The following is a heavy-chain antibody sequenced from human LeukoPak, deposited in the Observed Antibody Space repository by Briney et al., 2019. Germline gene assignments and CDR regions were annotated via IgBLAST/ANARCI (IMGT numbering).Heavy chain of an antibody. D-gene: IGHD2-2*01. CDR2: ISGSGGST. J-gene: IGHJ4*02. CDR1: GFTFSSYA. CDR3: AKAAGRIVVVPAALDY. Sequence: PGGSLRLSCAASGFTFSSYAMSWVRQAPGKGLEWVSAISGSGGSTYYADSVKGRFTISRDNSKNTLYLQMNSLRAEDTAVYYCAKAAGRIVVVPAALDYGGQGTLVTVSS. V-gene: IGHV3-23*01.